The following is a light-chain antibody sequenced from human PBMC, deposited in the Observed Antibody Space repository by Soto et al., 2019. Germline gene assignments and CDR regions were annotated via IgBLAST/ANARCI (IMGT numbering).Light chain of an antibody. CDR3: KPYGSPTPWT. V-gene: IGKV3-20*01. Sequence: IVLTQSPGSLSLSPGDRATLSCRASQSVYSDYVAWYEKKPGQAPKILIYETSTRATGIPDRFRGSGSGREFAITIRRLGPDDFVVYCYKPYGSPTPWTFGKGTKVHI. J-gene: IGKJ1*01. CDR2: ETS. CDR1: QSVYSDY.